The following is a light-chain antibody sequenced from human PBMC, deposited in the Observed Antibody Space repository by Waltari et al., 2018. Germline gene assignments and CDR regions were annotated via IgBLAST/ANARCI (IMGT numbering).Light chain of an antibody. CDR1: SSDIGGYNY. V-gene: IGLV2-11*01. J-gene: IGLJ2*01. CDR3: CSYAGTYTWV. CDR2: EVS. Sequence: QAALTQPRSVSGSPGRSVTISCTGTSSDIGGYNYVPWYQQHPGTAPKLLIFEVSKRTSGVSDRFSGSESGNTASLTISGLQAEDEADYYCCSYAGTYTWVFGAGTRLTVL.